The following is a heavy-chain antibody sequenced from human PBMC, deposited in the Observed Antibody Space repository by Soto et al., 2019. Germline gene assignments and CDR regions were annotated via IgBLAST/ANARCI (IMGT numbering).Heavy chain of an antibody. Sequence: EVQLVESGGGLVKPGGSLRLSCAASGFTFSNAWMSWVRQAPGKGLEWVGRIKSKTDGGTTYYAAPVKGRFTISRDDSKNTLYLQMNSLKTEDTAVYYCTTDAYCGGDCYPRGYWGQGTLVTVSS. CDR2: IKSKTDGGTT. V-gene: IGHV3-15*01. J-gene: IGHJ4*02. CDR3: TTDAYCGGDCYPRGY. D-gene: IGHD2-21*01. CDR1: GFTFSNAW.